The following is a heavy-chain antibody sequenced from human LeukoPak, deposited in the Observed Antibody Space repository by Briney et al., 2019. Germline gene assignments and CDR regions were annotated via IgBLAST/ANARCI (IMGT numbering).Heavy chain of an antibody. CDR3: ARGPGIIAAAGTGY. CDR1: GFTVSSNY. Sequence: GGSLRLSCAASGFTVSSNYMSWVRQAPGKGLEWVSVIYSGGTTYYADSVKGRFTISRDNSKNTLYLQMNSLRAEDTAVYYCARGPGIIAAAGTGYWGQGTLVTVSS. J-gene: IGHJ4*02. V-gene: IGHV3-53*01. CDR2: IYSGGTT. D-gene: IGHD6-13*01.